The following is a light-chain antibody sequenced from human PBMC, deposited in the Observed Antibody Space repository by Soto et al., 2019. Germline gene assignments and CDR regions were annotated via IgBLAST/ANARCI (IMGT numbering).Light chain of an antibody. V-gene: IGKV3-11*01. CDR2: DTS. Sequence: EVVLTHSPATLSSPPGERDTLSCRASQSVRTYLAWYQQKPGQVPRLLIHDTSSRATGIPDRFSGSGSGTDFTLTISSLEPEDFAVYYCQQRTNWPSSTFGQGTRLEI. CDR3: QQRTNWPSST. CDR1: QSVRTY. J-gene: IGKJ5*01.